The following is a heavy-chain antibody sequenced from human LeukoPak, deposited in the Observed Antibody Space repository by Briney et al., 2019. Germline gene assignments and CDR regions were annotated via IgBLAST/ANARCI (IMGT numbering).Heavy chain of an antibody. Sequence: ASVKVSCKASGGTFTSYDINWVRQATGQGLEWMGWMNPNSGNTGYAQRFQGRVTMTRNTSISTAYMELSSLRSEDTAVYYCALGFYSSSWSYYYYYYGMDVWGQGTTVTVSS. CDR2: MNPNSGNT. CDR1: GGTFTSYD. CDR3: ALGFYSSSWSYYYYYYGMDV. J-gene: IGHJ6*02. D-gene: IGHD6-13*01. V-gene: IGHV1-8*01.